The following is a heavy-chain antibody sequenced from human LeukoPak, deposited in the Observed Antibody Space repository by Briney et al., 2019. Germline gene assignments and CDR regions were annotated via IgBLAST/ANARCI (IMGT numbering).Heavy chain of an antibody. D-gene: IGHD4-17*01. Sequence: GRSLRLPCAASGFTFSNYGMHWVRQGPGKGLEWVAVVAFDGSNEYYADSVKGRFTISRDNSKNTLYLQMNSLRAEDTAVYYCARVGAAVTTSSFYYGMDVWGQGTTVTVSS. CDR2: VAFDGSNE. CDR3: ARVGAAVTTSSFYYGMDV. J-gene: IGHJ6*02. V-gene: IGHV3-33*05. CDR1: GFTFSNYG.